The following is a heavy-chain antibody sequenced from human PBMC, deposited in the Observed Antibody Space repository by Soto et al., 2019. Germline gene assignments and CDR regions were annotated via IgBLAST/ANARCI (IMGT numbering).Heavy chain of an antibody. D-gene: IGHD2-2*01. CDR2: IYYSGST. Sequence: SETQSLTCTVSGGTISSYDWSWIRQPPGKGLEWIGYIYYSGSTNYNPSLKSRVTISVDTSKNQFSLKLSSVTAADTAVYYCARGCRGRYQLLSWWFDPWGQGTLVTVSS. CDR1: GGTISSYD. J-gene: IGHJ5*02. CDR3: ARGCRGRYQLLSWWFDP. V-gene: IGHV4-59*12.